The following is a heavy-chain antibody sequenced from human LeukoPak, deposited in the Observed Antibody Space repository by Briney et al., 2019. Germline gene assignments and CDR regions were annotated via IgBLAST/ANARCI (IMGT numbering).Heavy chain of an antibody. J-gene: IGHJ4*02. CDR1: GGSITTHY. Sequence: PSETLSLTCTVSGGSITTHYWTWIRQPAGRGLEWIGRVYTGGSAAYSPSLKSRVTMSLDTSRNQFSLSLTSVTAADTAVYYCARGYCDTNDCPPGAYWGQGALVAVSS. CDR3: ARGYCDTNDCPPGAY. CDR2: VYTGGSA. D-gene: IGHD3-9*01. V-gene: IGHV4-4*07.